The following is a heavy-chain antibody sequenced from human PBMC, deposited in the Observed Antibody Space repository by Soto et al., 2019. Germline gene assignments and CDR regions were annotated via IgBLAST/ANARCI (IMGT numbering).Heavy chain of an antibody. CDR2: ISSGGTNI. V-gene: IGHV3-48*03. J-gene: IGHJ4*02. Sequence: PXESLRLSCAASGFAFNSYEMNWVRQAPGKGLEWVSYISSGGTNIYYADSVRGRFTISRDSARNSVDLQMNSLKVEDTAVYYCARDRWVSYSGYDWHFDYWGQGTLVTVSS. D-gene: IGHD5-12*01. CDR1: GFAFNSYE. CDR3: ARDRWVSYSGYDWHFDY.